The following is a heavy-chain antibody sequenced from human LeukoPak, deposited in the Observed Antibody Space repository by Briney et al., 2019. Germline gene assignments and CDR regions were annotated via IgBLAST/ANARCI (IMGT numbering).Heavy chain of an antibody. CDR1: GYTFTSYY. V-gene: IGHV1-46*01. CDR3: ARDPGSSGWYKNYYYYMDV. D-gene: IGHD6-19*01. J-gene: IGHJ6*03. CDR2: INPSGGST. Sequence: ASVKVSCKASGYTFTSYYMHWVRQAPGQGLEWMGIINPSGGSTSYAQKFQGRVTMTRDTSTSTVYMELSSLRSEDTAVYYCARDPGSSGWYKNYYYYMDVWGKGTTVTISS.